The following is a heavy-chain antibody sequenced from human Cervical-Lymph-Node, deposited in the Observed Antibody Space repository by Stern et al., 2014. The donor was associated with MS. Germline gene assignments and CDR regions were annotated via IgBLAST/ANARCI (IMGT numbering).Heavy chain of an antibody. CDR3: AKGGSGSYLD. D-gene: IGHD1-26*01. CDR1: GFAFRRYA. J-gene: IGHJ4*02. V-gene: IGHV3-30*04. CDR2: ISYDGRDK. Sequence: VQLGESGGGVVQPGRSLRLSCAASGFAFRRYALHWVRQAPGKGLAWVALISYDGRDKYYTDSVKGRFTVSRDNSNNTVDLEMNSLRLEYTAVYYCAKGGSGSYLDWGQGSLVTVSS.